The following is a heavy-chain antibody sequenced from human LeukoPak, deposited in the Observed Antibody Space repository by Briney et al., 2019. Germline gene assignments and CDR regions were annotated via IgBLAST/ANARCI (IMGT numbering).Heavy chain of an antibody. Sequence: GASVKVSCKASGYTFTGYYMHWVRQAPGQGLEWMGWINPNSGGTNYAQKFQGWVTMTRDTSISTAYMELSRLRSDDTAVYYCARGVSQYRLLGLGYYYGMDVWGKGTTVTVSS. CDR1: GYTFTGYY. V-gene: IGHV1-2*04. CDR3: ARGVSQYRLLGLGYYYGMDV. CDR2: INPNSGGT. J-gene: IGHJ6*04. D-gene: IGHD2-2*01.